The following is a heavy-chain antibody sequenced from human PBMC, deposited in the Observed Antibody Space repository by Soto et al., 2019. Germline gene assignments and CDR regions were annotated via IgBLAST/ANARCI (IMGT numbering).Heavy chain of an antibody. CDR1: GFTFSSYA. CDR2: ISGSEDST. Sequence: EVQLLESGGGLVQPGESLRLSCAASGFTFSSYAMSWVRQAPGKGLEWVSVISGSEDSTYYAASVKGRFTISRDNSKNTLYRQMNRQRSWDTAVYYCAKRSSASTFDYSGQGTLVTVSS. CDR3: AKRSSASTFDY. J-gene: IGHJ4*02. D-gene: IGHD6-6*01. V-gene: IGHV3-23*01.